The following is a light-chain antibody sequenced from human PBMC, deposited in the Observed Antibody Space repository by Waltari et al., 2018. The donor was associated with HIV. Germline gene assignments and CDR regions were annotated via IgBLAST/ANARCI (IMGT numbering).Light chain of an antibody. Sequence: SYDLTQPPSVSVSPGQTASITCSGDKLGDKYASWYQQKAGQSPVLVIFQDRQRPSGTPDRFSGSNAGNTATLTISGPQAMDEADYYCQAWDSNTAHVLVGVGTKVTVL. CDR2: QDR. CDR1: KLGDKY. V-gene: IGLV3-1*01. CDR3: QAWDSNTAHVL. J-gene: IGLJ2*01.